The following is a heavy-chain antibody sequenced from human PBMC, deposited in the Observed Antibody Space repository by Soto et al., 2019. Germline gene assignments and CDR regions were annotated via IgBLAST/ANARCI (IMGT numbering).Heavy chain of an antibody. D-gene: IGHD3-10*01. J-gene: IGHJ4*02. Sequence: EVQLVESGGGLIQPGGSLKLSCAASGFTVGNNYMSWVRQAPGKGLEWVSLIYSTGTTKYADSVKGRFTVSRDNAKNTLYLQINSLRAVDTAVYYCAKDGRGSGSHYNSFGYWGQGTLVIISS. CDR3: AKDGRGSGSHYNSFGY. CDR1: GFTVGNNY. CDR2: IYSTGTT. V-gene: IGHV3-53*01.